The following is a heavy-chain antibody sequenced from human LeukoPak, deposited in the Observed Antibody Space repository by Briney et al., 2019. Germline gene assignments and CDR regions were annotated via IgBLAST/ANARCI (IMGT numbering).Heavy chain of an antibody. J-gene: IGHJ4*02. Sequence: GGSLRLSCAASGFIFSSYWMHWVRQAPGKGLVWVSRVNSDGSSTSYADSVKGRFTISRDNAKKSLYLQMNSLRGEDTAVYYCARGGANRFDYWGQGTLVTVSS. CDR3: ARGGANRFDY. V-gene: IGHV3-74*01. CDR1: GFIFSSYW. CDR2: VNSDGSST. D-gene: IGHD3-16*01.